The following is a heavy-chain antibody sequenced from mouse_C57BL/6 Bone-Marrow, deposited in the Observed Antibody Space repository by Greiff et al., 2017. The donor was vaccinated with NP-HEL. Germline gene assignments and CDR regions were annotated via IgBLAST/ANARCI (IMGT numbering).Heavy chain of an antibody. J-gene: IGHJ2*01. D-gene: IGHD2-3*01. CDR2: IYPSDSET. V-gene: IGHV1-61*01. CDR1: GYTFTSYW. CDR3: AREMGRFDY. Sequence: QVQLQQPGAELVRPGSSVKLSCKASGYTFTSYWMDWVKQRPGQGLEWIGNIYPSDSETHYNQKFKDKATLTVDKSSSTAYMQLSSLTSEDSAVYYCAREMGRFDYWGQGTTLTVSS.